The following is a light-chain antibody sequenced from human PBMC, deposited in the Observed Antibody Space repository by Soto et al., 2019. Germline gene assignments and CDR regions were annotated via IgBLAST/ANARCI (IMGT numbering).Light chain of an antibody. Sequence: QSALTQPASVSGAPGQSITISCTGTSSDVGGYNYVSWYQQHPGKAPKLMIFDVSNRPSGVSNRFSGSKSCNTASLTISGLQAEDEADYSCSSYTSSSTLDVFGTGTKLTVL. J-gene: IGLJ1*01. CDR3: SSYTSSSTLDV. CDR1: SSDVGGYNY. V-gene: IGLV2-14*01. CDR2: DVS.